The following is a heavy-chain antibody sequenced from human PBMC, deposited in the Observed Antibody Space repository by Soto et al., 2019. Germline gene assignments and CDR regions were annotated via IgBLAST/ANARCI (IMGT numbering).Heavy chain of an antibody. CDR3: ARGDGRAVTSTGYFDY. J-gene: IGHJ4*02. Sequence: GGSLRLSCAASGFTFSNYGMHWVRQAPGKALEWVVVIWHDGFNKCCGDSAKGRFAISRYKSQNALYLQMCSLRADDTALYYCARGDGRAVTSTGYFDYWGQGTQVTVSS. D-gene: IGHD6-19*01. CDR1: GFTFSNYG. CDR2: IWHDGFNK. V-gene: IGHV3-33*01.